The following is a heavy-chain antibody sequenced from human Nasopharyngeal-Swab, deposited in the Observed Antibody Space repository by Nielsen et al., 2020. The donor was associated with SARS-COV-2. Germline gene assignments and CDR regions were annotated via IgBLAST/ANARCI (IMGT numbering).Heavy chain of an antibody. CDR3: ARDRFDGTMIVVVITPLDY. V-gene: IGHV1-18*01. Sequence: ASVKVSCKASGYTFTSYDMNWVGQATGQGLEWMGWMNPNSGNTNYAQKLLGRVTMTKDTSTSTAYMELRSLRSDDTAVYYCARDRFDGTMIVVVITPLDYWGQGTLVTVSS. CDR2: MNPNSGNT. CDR1: GYTFTSYD. J-gene: IGHJ4*02. D-gene: IGHD3-22*01.